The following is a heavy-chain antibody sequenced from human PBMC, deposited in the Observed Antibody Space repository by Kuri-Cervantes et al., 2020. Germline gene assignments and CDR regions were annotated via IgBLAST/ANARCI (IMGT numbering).Heavy chain of an antibody. J-gene: IGHJ4*02. D-gene: IGHD3-22*01. CDR2: IYYSGST. CDR3: AREDPDNYYDSSGRFDY. V-gene: IGHV4-61*01. Sequence: SETLSLTCAVSGSSISSVSYYWRWIRQPPGKGLEWIGYIYYSGSTNYNPSLKSRVTISVDTSKNQFSLKLSSVPAADTAVYYCAREDPDNYYDSSGRFDYWGQGTLVTASS. CDR1: GSSISSVSYY.